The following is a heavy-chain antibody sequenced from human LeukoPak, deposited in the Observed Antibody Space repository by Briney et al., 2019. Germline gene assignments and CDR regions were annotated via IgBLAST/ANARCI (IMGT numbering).Heavy chain of an antibody. J-gene: IGHJ4*02. V-gene: IGHV1-18*01. CDR1: GYTFTSYG. CDR2: ISAYNGNT. Sequence: GASVKVSCKASGYTFTSYGISWVRQAPGQGLEWMGWISAYNGNTNYAQKLQGRVTMTTDTSTSTAYMELRSLRSDDTAVYYCARVSSYYYGSGSYYGYYFDYWGQGTLVTVSS. D-gene: IGHD3-10*01. CDR3: ARVSSYYYGSGSYYGYYFDY.